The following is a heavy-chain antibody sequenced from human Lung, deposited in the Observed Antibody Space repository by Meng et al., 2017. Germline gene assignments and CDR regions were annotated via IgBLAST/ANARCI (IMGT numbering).Heavy chain of an antibody. J-gene: IGHJ4*02. CDR3: ARGPTTMAHDFDY. CDR1: GLSVCDYD. D-gene: IGHD4-11*01. V-gene: IGHV4-34*01. Sequence: QVVHPGGEGRMLEPSETLSLNGVVSGLSVCDYDWCWTRQRPGKGLEWIGDINHSGSTNYNPSLESRATISVDTSQNNLSLKLSSVTAADSAVYYCARGPTTMAHDFDYWGQGTLVTVSS. CDR2: INHSGST.